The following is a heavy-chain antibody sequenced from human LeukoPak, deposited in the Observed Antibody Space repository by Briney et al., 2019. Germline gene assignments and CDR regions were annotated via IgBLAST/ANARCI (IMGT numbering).Heavy chain of an antibody. CDR1: GGSISSSSYY. CDR3: ARDFVGMIGKYYYYYYMDV. J-gene: IGHJ6*03. CDR2: IYYSGST. D-gene: IGHD3-22*01. Sequence: SETLSLTCTVSGGSISSSSYYWGWIRQPPGKGLEWIGSIYYSGSTYYNPSLKSRVTISVDTSKNQFSLKLSSVTAADTAVYYCARDFVGMIGKYYYYYYMDVWGKGTTVTVSS. V-gene: IGHV4-39*07.